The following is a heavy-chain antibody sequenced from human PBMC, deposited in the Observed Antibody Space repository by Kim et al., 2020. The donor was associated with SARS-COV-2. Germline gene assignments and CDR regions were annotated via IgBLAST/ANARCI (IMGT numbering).Heavy chain of an antibody. D-gene: IGHD3-16*02. J-gene: IGHJ4*02. CDR1: GFTFSSYA. CDR3: AKYMITFGGGIVYFGY. CDR2: ISCSGGST. V-gene: IGHV3-23*01. Sequence: GGSLRLSCAASGFTFSSYAMSWVRQAPGKGLEWVSAISCSGGSTYYADPVKGRFTISRDNSKNTLYLQMNSLRAEDTAVYYCAKYMITFGGGIVYFGYWGQGTLVTVSS.